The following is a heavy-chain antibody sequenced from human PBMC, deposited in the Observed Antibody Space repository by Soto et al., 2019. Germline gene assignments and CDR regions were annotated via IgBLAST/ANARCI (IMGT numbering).Heavy chain of an antibody. CDR1: GGSISSGDYY. V-gene: IGHV4-30-4*01. CDR3: ARDEGIAVAGGYYYGMDV. D-gene: IGHD6-19*01. J-gene: IGHJ6*02. CDR2: IYYSGST. Sequence: SETLSLTCTVSGGSISSGDYYWSWIRQPPGKGLEWIGYIYYSGSTYYNPSLKSRVTISVDTSKNQFSLKLSSVTAADTAVYYCARDEGIAVAGGYYYGMDVWGQGTTVTVSS.